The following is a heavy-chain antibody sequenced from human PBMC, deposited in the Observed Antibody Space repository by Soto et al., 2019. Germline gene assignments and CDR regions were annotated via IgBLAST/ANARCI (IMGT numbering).Heavy chain of an antibody. CDR3: AAHDSGGYYAEY. CDR1: GDSVTISDYY. CDR2: IHYSGST. D-gene: IGHD3-22*01. J-gene: IGHJ4*02. Sequence: QLQLQESGPGLVKPSETLSLTCTVSGDSVTISDYYWGWIRQPPGKGLEWIGSIHYSGSTYYHPSRKSRVTISGDTSKKQFSRKLTSVTAADAAVYYCAAHDSGGYYAEYWGQGTLVTVSA. V-gene: IGHV4-39*01.